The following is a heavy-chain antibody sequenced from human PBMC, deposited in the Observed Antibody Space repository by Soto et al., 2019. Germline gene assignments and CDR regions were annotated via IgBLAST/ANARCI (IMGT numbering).Heavy chain of an antibody. CDR2: IYSGGST. CDR1: GFIVSSDY. J-gene: IGHJ2*01. D-gene: IGHD3-22*01. CDR3: ARNYDSSGYYFHYWYCDL. V-gene: IGHV3-66*01. Sequence: EVQLVESGGGLVQPGGSLRLSCAASGFIVSSDYMSWDRQAPGKGLEWVSVIYSGGSTYYADSVKGRFTISRDNSKNTLYLQMNSLRAEDTAVYYCARNYDSSGYYFHYWYCDLWGRGTLVTVSS.